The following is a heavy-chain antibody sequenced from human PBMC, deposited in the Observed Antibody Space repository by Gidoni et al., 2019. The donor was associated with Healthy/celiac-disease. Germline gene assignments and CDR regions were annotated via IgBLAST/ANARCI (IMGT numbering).Heavy chain of an antibody. Sequence: QVQLVQSGAEVKKPGASVKVSCKASGYTFTGYYMHWVRQAPVQGLEWMGWINPNSVGTNYSQKFQGRVTMTRDTSISTAYMELSRLRSDDTAVYYCARGEYYDSSGYYYPRYYFDYWGQGTLVTVSS. D-gene: IGHD3-22*01. CDR3: ARGEYYDSSGYYYPRYYFDY. CDR1: GYTFTGYY. CDR2: INPNSVGT. V-gene: IGHV1-2*02. J-gene: IGHJ4*02.